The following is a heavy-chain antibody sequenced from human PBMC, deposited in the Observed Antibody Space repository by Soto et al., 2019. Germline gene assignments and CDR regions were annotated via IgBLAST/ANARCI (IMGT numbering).Heavy chain of an antibody. V-gene: IGHV1-8*01. CDR2: MNPNSGNT. Sequence: ASVKVSCKASGYTFTSYDINWVRQATGQGLEWMGWMNPNSGNTGYAQKFQGRVTMTRNTSISTAYMELSSLRSEDTAVYYCAREAVAGNGLWDYFGPWGQGTLVTVSS. J-gene: IGHJ5*02. CDR1: GYTFTSYD. CDR3: AREAVAGNGLWDYFGP. D-gene: IGHD6-19*01.